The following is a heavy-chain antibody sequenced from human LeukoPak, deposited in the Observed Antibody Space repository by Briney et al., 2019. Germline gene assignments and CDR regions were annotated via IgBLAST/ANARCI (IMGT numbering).Heavy chain of an antibody. D-gene: IGHD3-3*01. Sequence: ASVKVSCKASGYTFTGYYMHWVRPAPGQGLEWMGWINPNSGDTNYAQKLQGRVTMTRDTSISTAYMELSRLKSDDTAVYYCAASYDFWGGYLNHDYWGQGTLVTVSS. J-gene: IGHJ4*02. CDR2: INPNSGDT. CDR1: GYTFTGYY. V-gene: IGHV1-2*02. CDR3: AASYDFWGGYLNHDY.